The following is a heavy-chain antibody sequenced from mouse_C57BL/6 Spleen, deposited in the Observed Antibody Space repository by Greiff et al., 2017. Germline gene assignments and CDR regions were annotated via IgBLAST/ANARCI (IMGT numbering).Heavy chain of an antibody. J-gene: IGHJ2*01. D-gene: IGHD3-2*02. CDR2: IDPEDGET. V-gene: IGHV14-2*01. CDR3: AQTAQNY. CDR1: GFNIKDYY. Sequence: VQLQQSGAELVKPGASVKLSCTASGFNIKDYYMHWVKQRPEQGLEWIGRIDPEDGETKYATKFQGKATITADTSSNTAYLQLSSLTSEDTAVYYCAQTAQNYWGQGTTLTVSS.